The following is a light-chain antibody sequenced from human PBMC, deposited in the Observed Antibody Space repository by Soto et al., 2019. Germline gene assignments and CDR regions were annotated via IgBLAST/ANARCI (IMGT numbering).Light chain of an antibody. V-gene: IGKV1-5*01. CDR2: DAS. CDR3: QHYNCYGA. CDR1: QSISSW. Sequence: DIQMTQSPSSLSASVGDRTTITCRASQSISSWLAWYQQKPGKAPNLLIYDASSLESGVPSRFSGSGSGTEFTLTISSVQPDDFASYYCQHYNCYGAFGEGTKVDIK. J-gene: IGKJ1*01.